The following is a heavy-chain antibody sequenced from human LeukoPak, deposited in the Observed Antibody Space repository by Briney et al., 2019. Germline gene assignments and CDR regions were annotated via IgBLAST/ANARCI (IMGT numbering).Heavy chain of an antibody. CDR1: GYTFTSYD. CDR3: ARYGTSWSYYYYYGMDV. Sequence: ASVKVSCKASGYTFTSYDINWVRQATGQGLEWMGWMNPNSGNTGYAQKFQGRVTMTRNTSISTAYMELSSLRSEDTAVYYCARYGTSWSYYYYYGMDVWGQGTTFTVSS. D-gene: IGHD6-13*01. CDR2: MNPNSGNT. J-gene: IGHJ6*02. V-gene: IGHV1-8*01.